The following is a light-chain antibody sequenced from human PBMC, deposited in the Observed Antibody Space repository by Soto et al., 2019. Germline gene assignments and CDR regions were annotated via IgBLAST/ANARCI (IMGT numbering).Light chain of an antibody. CDR1: SSDVGSYNR. V-gene: IGLV2-18*02. Sequence: QSALTQPPSVSGSPGQSVTISCTGTSSDVGSYNRVSWYQQSPGTAPKLKIYEVTNRPSGVPDRFSGSKSGNTASLTISGLQAEDEGDYYCSPYRSCSPVVFGGGTKLTVL. J-gene: IGLJ2*01. CDR3: SPYRSCSPVV. CDR2: EVT.